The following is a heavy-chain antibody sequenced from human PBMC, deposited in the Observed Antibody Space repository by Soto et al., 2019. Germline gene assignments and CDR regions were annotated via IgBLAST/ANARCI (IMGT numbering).Heavy chain of an antibody. CDR2: IYYSGST. D-gene: IGHD4-17*01. CDR3: ARALPGTYGDEYFDY. V-gene: IGHV4-31*03. Sequence: SETLSLTCTVSGGSISSGGYYWSWIRQHPGKGLEWIGYIYYSGSTYYNPSLKSRVTISVDTSKNQFSLKLSSVTAADTAVYYCARALPGTYGDEYFDYWGRGTLVTVSS. CDR1: GGSISSGGYY. J-gene: IGHJ4*02.